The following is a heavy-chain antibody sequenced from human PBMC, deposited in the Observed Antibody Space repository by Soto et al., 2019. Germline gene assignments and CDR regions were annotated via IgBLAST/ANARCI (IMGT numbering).Heavy chain of an antibody. CDR1: GYSISSGSS. V-gene: IGHV4-38-2*01. CDR2: IHHSGIT. J-gene: IGHJ4*02. CDR3: AKAVGSTRAHFDY. D-gene: IGHD1-26*01. Sequence: SETLSLTCVVSGYSISSGSSWGWIRQPPGKGLEWIVSIHHSGITYYNPSLQSRLTISVDTSNKQFSLKLTSVTAADSAVYYCAKAVGSTRAHFDYWGQGTPVTVSS.